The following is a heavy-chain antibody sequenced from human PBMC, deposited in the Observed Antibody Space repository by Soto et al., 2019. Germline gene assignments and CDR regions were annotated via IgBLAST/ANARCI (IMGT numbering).Heavy chain of an antibody. V-gene: IGHV4-39*01. D-gene: IGHD2-2*01. Sequence: SETLSLTCTVSGGSISSSSYYWVWIRHPPGKGLEWIGSIYYSGSTYYNPSLKSRVTISVDTSKNQFSLKLSSVTAADTAVYYCARGPGYCSSTSCHGDWFDPWGQGTLVTVSS. CDR2: IYYSGST. J-gene: IGHJ5*02. CDR1: GGSISSSSYY. CDR3: ARGPGYCSSTSCHGDWFDP.